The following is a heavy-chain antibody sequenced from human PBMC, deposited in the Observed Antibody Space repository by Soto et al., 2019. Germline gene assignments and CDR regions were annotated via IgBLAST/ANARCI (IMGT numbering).Heavy chain of an antibody. D-gene: IGHD5-12*01. CDR1: GGSLSGYY. V-gene: IGHV4-34*01. J-gene: IGHJ4*02. CDR3: ARGQEGVVATH. Sequence: QVQLQQWGAGLLKPSETLSLNCAVTGGSLSGYYWSWIRQPPGKGLEWIGEVKDGGHTNYSPSLSGRVPISSDTSNNQFHPGLNSVTAADTGVYYCARGQEGVVATHWDQGSLVNVSS. CDR2: VKDGGHT.